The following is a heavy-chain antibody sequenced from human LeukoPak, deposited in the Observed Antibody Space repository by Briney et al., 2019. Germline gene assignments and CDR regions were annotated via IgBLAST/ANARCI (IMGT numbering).Heavy chain of an antibody. CDR1: GFTFSSYG. CDR3: ANVRGMDV. Sequence: GGSLRLSCAASGFTFSSYGMHWVRQAPGKGLEWVAVISYDGSNKYYADSVKGRFTISRDNSKNTLYLQMSSLRAEDTAVYYCANVRGMDVWGQGTTVTVSS. CDR2: ISYDGSNK. V-gene: IGHV3-30*18. J-gene: IGHJ6*02.